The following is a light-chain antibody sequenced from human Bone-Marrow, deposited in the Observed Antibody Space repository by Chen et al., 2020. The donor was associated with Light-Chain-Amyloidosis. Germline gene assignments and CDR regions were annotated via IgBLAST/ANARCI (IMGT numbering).Light chain of an antibody. CDR2: AAS. CDR1: QSISSY. Sequence: DIHMTQSPSSLSASVGDRVTITCRASQSISSYLTWYQQKPGKAPKLLIYAASSLKSGVPSRFSGSGSGTDVTLTISSLQTEELATYYGQESYSTPWTFGQGTKVEIK. V-gene: IGKV1-39*01. J-gene: IGKJ1*01. CDR3: QESYSTPWT.